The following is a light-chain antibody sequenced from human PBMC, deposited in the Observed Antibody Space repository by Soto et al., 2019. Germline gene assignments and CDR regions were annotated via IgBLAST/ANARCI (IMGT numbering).Light chain of an antibody. CDR1: QSVGNN. Sequence: RVMTQSPATLSVSPGESATLSCSASQSVGNNLAWYQQKPGQAPRLLIYGASTRATGSPARFSGGGSGTEFTLTISSLQSEDVAVYYCQQYNKWPQLTFGGGTKVEIK. CDR3: QQYNKWPQLT. V-gene: IGKV3-15*01. J-gene: IGKJ4*01. CDR2: GAS.